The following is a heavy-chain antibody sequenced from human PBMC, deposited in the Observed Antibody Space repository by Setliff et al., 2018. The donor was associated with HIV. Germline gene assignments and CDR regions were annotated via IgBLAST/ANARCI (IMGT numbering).Heavy chain of an antibody. CDR2: IYYNGNT. D-gene: IGHD3-3*01. Sequence: PSETLSLTCTVSGGSISSHYWSWIRLPPGKGLEWIGTIYYNGNTNYNPSLKSRATISLDTSENQFSLNLNSVTAADTAVYHCARDISEGFFLERASEHWSQGTLVTVSS. CDR3: ARDISEGFFLERASEH. J-gene: IGHJ1*01. CDR1: GGSISSHY. V-gene: IGHV4-59*11.